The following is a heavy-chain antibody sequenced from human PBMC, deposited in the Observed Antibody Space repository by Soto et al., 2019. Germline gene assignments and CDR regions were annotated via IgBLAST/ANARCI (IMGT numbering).Heavy chain of an antibody. CDR2: ISWNSGSI. J-gene: IGHJ3*02. CDR3: AKYFYRDYRAFDI. V-gene: IGHV3-9*01. CDR1: GFTFDDYA. Sequence: EVQLVEYGGGLVQPGRYLRLSCAASGFTFDDYAMHWVRQAPGKGLEWVSGISWNSGSIGYADSVKGRFTISRDNDKNSLYLQMNSLRAEDTALYFCAKYFYRDYRAFDIWGQGTMVTVSS. D-gene: IGHD4-17*01.